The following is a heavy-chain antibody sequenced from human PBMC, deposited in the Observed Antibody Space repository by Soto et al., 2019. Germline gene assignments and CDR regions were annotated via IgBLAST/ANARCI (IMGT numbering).Heavy chain of an antibody. Sequence: QVQLQESGPGLVKPSQTLSLTCTVSGGSISSGDYYWSWIRQPPGKGLEWIGYIYYSGSTYYNTSLKTRVTISVDTSKNQFSLKLSSVTAADTAVYYCARDDYGDDHAFHIWGQGTMVTVSS. V-gene: IGHV4-30-4*01. D-gene: IGHD4-17*01. CDR2: IYYSGST. J-gene: IGHJ3*02. CDR3: ARDDYGDDHAFHI. CDR1: GGSISSGDYY.